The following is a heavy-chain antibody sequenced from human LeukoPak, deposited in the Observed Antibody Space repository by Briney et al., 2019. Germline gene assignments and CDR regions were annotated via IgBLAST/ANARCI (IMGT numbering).Heavy chain of an antibody. CDR3: ARDVGVLVYSKNWFDP. J-gene: IGHJ5*02. CDR2: IYPGDSDA. D-gene: IGHD2-8*01. Sequence: GASLKISCKGSGSSFTSHWIGWVRQLPGKGLEWMGMIYPGDSDARYSPSFQGQVTISADKSISTAYLQWSSLKASDTAIYYCARDVGVLVYSKNWFDPWGQGTLVTVSS. V-gene: IGHV5-51*01. CDR1: GSSFTSHW.